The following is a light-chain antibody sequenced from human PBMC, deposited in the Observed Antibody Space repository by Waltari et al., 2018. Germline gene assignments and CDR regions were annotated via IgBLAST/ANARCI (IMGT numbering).Light chain of an antibody. CDR3: QQYYTYPYT. CDR2: KAS. J-gene: IGKJ2*01. CDR1: RSIRTW. Sequence: DIQMTQSPSTLSASLGDRGTLTCRASRSIRTWLAWYQHKFGKAPKLLIYKASTLEGGVPSRFSGSGSETEFTLTITSLQPDDFATYYCQQYYTYPYTFGQGTKLEIK. V-gene: IGKV1-5*03.